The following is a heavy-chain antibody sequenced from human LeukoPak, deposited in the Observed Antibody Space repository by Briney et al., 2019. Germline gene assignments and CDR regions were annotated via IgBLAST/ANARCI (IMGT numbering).Heavy chain of an antibody. CDR1: GGTFSSYA. Sequence: ASVKVSCKASGGTFSSYAISWVRQAPGQGLEWMGRIIPILGIANYAQKFQGRVTITADKSTSTAYMELSSLRSEDTAVYYCARGATYDSSGYYTPWGQGTLVTVSS. D-gene: IGHD3-22*01. J-gene: IGHJ5*02. V-gene: IGHV1-69*04. CDR2: IIPILGIA. CDR3: ARGATYDSSGYYTP.